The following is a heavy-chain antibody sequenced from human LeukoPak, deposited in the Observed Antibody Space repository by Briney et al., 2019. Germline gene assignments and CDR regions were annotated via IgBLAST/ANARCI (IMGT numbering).Heavy chain of an antibody. CDR2: INPNSGGT. Sequence: ASAKVSCKASGYTFTGYYMHWVRQAPGQGLEWMGWINPNSGGTNYAQKFQGRVTMTRDTSISTAYMELSRLRSDDTAVYYCARERADNWNYAFDYWGQGTLVTVSS. V-gene: IGHV1-2*02. D-gene: IGHD1-7*01. J-gene: IGHJ4*02. CDR3: ARERADNWNYAFDY. CDR1: GYTFTGYY.